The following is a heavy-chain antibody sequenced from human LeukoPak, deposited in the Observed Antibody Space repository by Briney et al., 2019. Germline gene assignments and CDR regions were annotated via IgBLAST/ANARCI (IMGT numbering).Heavy chain of an antibody. CDR2: MYHSGST. CDR1: GYSISSGYY. CDR3: ARGYYYMDV. J-gene: IGHJ6*03. Sequence: SETLSLTCTVSGYSISSGYYWGWIRQPPGKGLECIGTMYHSGSTFYNPSLKSRVTISVDTSKNQFSLKLSSVTAADTAVYYCARGYYYMDVWGKGTTVTVSS. V-gene: IGHV4-38-2*02.